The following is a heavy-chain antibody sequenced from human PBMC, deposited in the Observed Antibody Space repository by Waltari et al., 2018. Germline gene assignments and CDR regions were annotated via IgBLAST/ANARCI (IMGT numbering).Heavy chain of an antibody. J-gene: IGHJ3*01. CDR2: KWYDRSNK. D-gene: IGHD3-16*01. CDR1: GFAVTNRG. V-gene: IGHV3-33*01. CDR3: ARDWGWPRSSFDL. Sequence: QVQLVESGGGVVQRGTSLRLSCAASGFAVTNRGRHWGRQAPGKGLEWIGVKWYDRSNKYYADSVKGRLTISRDNSKKMLYMEMSSLRAEDTAVYFCARDWGWPRSSFDLWGQGTVVIVST.